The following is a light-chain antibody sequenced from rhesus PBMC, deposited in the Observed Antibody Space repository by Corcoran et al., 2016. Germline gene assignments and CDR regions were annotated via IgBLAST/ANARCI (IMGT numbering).Light chain of an antibody. Sequence: DIQMTQSPSSLSASVGDTVTITCRASQGIGSWLAWYQQKPGKAPKLRIYKASSLQSGVPSRVSGSGSGTGLTLTLSSLQSDDFATYYYQQYSSRPLTFGGGTKVELK. CDR1: QGIGSW. CDR2: KAS. CDR3: QQYSSRPLT. J-gene: IGKJ4*01. V-gene: IGKV1-22*01.